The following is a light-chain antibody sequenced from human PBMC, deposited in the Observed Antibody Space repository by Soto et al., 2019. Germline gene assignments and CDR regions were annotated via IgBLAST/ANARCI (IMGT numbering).Light chain of an antibody. CDR2: KVS. CDR1: QSLVDSDGIAY. J-gene: IGKJ5*01. CDR3: MQGTHWPIT. V-gene: IGKV2-30*01. Sequence: DVLMTQSPLSLPVTLGQPASISCRSNQSLVDSDGIAYFSWFQQRPGRSPRRLIYKVSNRDSGVPARFSGSGSGTDFALKISRVQAEDVGVYYCMQGTHWPITFGQGTRLEIK.